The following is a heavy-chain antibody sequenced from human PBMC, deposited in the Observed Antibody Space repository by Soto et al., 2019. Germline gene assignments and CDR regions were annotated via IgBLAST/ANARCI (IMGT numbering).Heavy chain of an antibody. D-gene: IGHD1-26*01. CDR2: ISSSSSYT. J-gene: IGHJ5*02. Sequence: QVQLVESGGGLVKPGGSLRLSCAASGFTFSDYYMSWIRQAPGKGLEWVSYISSSSSYTNYADSVKGRFTISRDNAKNSRDLQMNSLSAEDTAVYYCARGGGSHTPPHPWGQGTLVTVSS. V-gene: IGHV3-11*05. CDR3: ARGGGSHTPPHP. CDR1: GFTFSDYY.